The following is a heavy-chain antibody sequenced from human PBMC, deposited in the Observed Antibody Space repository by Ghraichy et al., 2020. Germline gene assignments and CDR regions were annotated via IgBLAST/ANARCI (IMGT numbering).Heavy chain of an antibody. Sequence: SETLSLTCTVTDGSITTNWWSWVRQPPGKGLEWIGETSYSGRSKYNPSLESRVFISMDMSKNQFSVELNSVTAADTAVYYCARHTAVAGTRGFDFWGQGSLVTVSS. CDR3: ARHTAVAGTRGFDF. J-gene: IGHJ4*02. CDR1: DGSITTNW. V-gene: IGHV4-4*02. D-gene: IGHD6-19*01. CDR2: TSYSGRS.